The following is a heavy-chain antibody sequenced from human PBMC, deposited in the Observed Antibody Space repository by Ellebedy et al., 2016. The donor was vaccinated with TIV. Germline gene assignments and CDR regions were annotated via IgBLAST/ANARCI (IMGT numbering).Heavy chain of an antibody. CDR1: GLTFTSYW. J-gene: IGHJ4*02. D-gene: IGHD5-18*01. V-gene: IGHV3-74*01. CDR3: AKSQYSYAYDHFDY. Sequence: PGGSLRLSCPAPGLTFTSYWMHWARQPPGKGLVWVSFINSYGSRTSYADSVKGRFTISRDNANNSLYLQMSSLRAEETALDYCAKSQYSYAYDHFDYWGQGTLVSVSS. CDR2: INSYGSRT.